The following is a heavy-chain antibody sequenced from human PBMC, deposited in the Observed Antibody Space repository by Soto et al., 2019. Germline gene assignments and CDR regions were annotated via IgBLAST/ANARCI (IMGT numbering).Heavy chain of an antibody. CDR2: VSYSGSS. D-gene: IGHD4-17*01. V-gene: IGHV4-59*08. J-gene: IGHJ4*02. CDR3: TRLRYGGAFDY. Sequence: SETLSLTCTVSDASLSSYFWNWIRRPPGKGLEWIGYVSYSGSSNYNPSLKNRVAVSLDTSKNQFSLKLRPVTAADTAVYYCTRLRYGGAFDYWGQGTLVTVSS. CDR1: DASLSSYF.